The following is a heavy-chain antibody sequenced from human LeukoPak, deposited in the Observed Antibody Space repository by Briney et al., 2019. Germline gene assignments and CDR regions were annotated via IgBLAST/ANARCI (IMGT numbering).Heavy chain of an antibody. Sequence: GASVNVSCKTSGYTFTGYYMHWVRQSPGQGLEWMGGINPNRGGTNYAQKFKGRVTMTRDTSISTAYMALSRLISDDTAVYYCARDNSVGDIAWWFGAWGQGTLVTVSS. CDR3: ARDNSVGDIAWWFGA. D-gene: IGHD3-10*01. CDR2: INPNRGGT. V-gene: IGHV1-2*02. J-gene: IGHJ5*01. CDR1: GYTFTGYY.